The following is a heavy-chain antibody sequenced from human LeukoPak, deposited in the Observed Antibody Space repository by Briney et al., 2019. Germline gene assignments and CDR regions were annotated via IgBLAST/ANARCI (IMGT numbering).Heavy chain of an antibody. Sequence: ASVKVSCKASGYTFTSYGISWVRQAPGQGLEWMGWISAYNGNTNYAQKLQGRVTMTTDTSTSTAYMELRSLRSDDTAVYYCARHDFLSQGPWSRVQVAANDYWGQGTLVTVSS. D-gene: IGHD2-15*01. CDR2: ISAYNGNT. CDR3: ARHDFLSQGPWSRVQVAANDY. V-gene: IGHV1-18*01. J-gene: IGHJ4*02. CDR1: GYTFTSYG.